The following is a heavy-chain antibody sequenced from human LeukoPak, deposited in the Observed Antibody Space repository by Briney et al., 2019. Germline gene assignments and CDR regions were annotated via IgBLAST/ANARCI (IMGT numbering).Heavy chain of an antibody. D-gene: IGHD2-2*01. CDR1: GFTFSSYG. Sequence: PGGSLRLSCAASGFTFSSYGMHWVRQAPGKGLEWVAVIWYDGSNKYYADSVKGRFTISRDNSKNTLYLQVNSLRAEDTAVYYCARDRRKHIVVVPAAVDYWGQGTLVTVSS. CDR2: IWYDGSNK. J-gene: IGHJ4*02. CDR3: ARDRRKHIVVVPAAVDY. V-gene: IGHV3-33*08.